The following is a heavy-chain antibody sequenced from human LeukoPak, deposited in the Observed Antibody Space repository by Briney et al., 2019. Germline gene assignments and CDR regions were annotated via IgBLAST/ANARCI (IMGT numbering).Heavy chain of an antibody. CDR1: GFTFSSYA. CDR2: ISFDRANK. V-gene: IGHV3-30*04. Sequence: GGSLRLSCAASGFTFSSYAMSWVRQAPGKGLEWVAVISFDRANKFYADSVKGRFSISRDNSKNTVDLQMNSLRAEDTAVYYCAKEYGTGSYNYYYGMDVWGQGTTVTVS. D-gene: IGHD3-10*01. J-gene: IGHJ6*02. CDR3: AKEYGTGSYNYYYGMDV.